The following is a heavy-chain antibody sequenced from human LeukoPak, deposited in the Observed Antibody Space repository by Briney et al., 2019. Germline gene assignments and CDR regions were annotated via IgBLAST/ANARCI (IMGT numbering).Heavy chain of an antibody. CDR3: ARDQLVEQTYYYYGMDV. CDR2: ISSSSSTI. D-gene: IGHD6-13*01. Sequence: GGSLRLSCAASGFTFSSYSMNWVRQAPGKGLEWVSSISSSSSTIYYADSVKGRFTISRDNAKNSLYLQMNSLRAEDTAVYYCARDQLVEQTYYYYGMDVWGQGTTVTVSS. J-gene: IGHJ6*02. V-gene: IGHV3-21*04. CDR1: GFTFSSYS.